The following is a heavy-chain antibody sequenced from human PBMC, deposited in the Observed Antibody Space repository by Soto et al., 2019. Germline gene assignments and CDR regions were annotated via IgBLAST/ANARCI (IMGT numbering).Heavy chain of an antibody. V-gene: IGHV3-7*01. CDR3: ASHGDYYDMSGLYY. D-gene: IGHD3-22*01. CDR1: GFTFRSHW. Sequence: GGSLRLSCAASGFTFRSHWMSWVRQAPGKGLEWVANIKQDGSQKYYVDSVKGRFTISRDNAKNSLYLQMNNLRAEDTAVYYCASHGDYYDMSGLYYWGQGTLVTVSS. J-gene: IGHJ4*02. CDR2: IKQDGSQK.